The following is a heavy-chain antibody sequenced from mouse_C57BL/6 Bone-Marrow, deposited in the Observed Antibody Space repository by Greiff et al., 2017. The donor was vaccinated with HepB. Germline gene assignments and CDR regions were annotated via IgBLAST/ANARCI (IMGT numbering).Heavy chain of an antibody. J-gene: IGHJ2*01. Sequence: QVQLQQSGAELVKPGASVKMSCKASGYTFTTYPIEWMKQNHGKSLEWIGNFHPYNDDTKNNEKLKGKATLTVEKSSNTVYLELSRLTADDSTVYYCAKSSTFFYYFDYWGQGTTLTVSS. CDR3: AKSSTFFYYFDY. CDR1: GYTFTTYP. V-gene: IGHV1-47*01. D-gene: IGHD5-1*01. CDR2: FHPYNDDT.